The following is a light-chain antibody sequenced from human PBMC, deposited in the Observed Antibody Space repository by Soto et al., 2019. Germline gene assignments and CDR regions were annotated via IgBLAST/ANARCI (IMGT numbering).Light chain of an antibody. V-gene: IGLV1-47*01. CDR3: AAWDDSLSGHYV. Sequence: QSVLTQPPSASGTPGQRVTISCSGSSSNIGSNYVYWYQQLPGKAPKLLIYRNNQRPSGVPDRFSGSKSGTSASLAISGLRSEDEADYYCAAWDDSLSGHYVFGTGTKLTVL. CDR2: RNN. J-gene: IGLJ1*01. CDR1: SSNIGSNY.